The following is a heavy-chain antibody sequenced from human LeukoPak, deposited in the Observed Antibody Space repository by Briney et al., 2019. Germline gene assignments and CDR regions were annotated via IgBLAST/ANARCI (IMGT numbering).Heavy chain of an antibody. CDR1: GFTFSNYW. CDR2: INQDGSEK. Sequence: GGSLRLSCAASGFTFSNYWMSWVSQAPGKGLEWVANINQDGSEKYYVNSVKGRFTISRDNAKNSLYLQMNSLRADDTAIYFCAREDDWNYEDYWGQGTLVTVSS. J-gene: IGHJ4*02. CDR3: AREDDWNYEDY. V-gene: IGHV3-7*01. D-gene: IGHD1-7*01.